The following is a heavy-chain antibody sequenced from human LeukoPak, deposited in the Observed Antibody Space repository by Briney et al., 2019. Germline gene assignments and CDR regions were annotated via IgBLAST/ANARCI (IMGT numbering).Heavy chain of an antibody. D-gene: IGHD3-22*01. J-gene: IGHJ3*02. CDR1: GYTFTSYG. CDR2: ISAYNGNT. V-gene: IGHV1-18*01. Sequence: GASVKVSCKASGYTFTSYGISWVRQAPGQGLEWMGWISAYNGNTNYAQKLQGRVTMTTDTSTSTAYMELRSLRSDDTAVYYCAREASYYYYDSSGYYHGAFDIWGQGTMVTVSS. CDR3: AREASYYYYDSSGYYHGAFDI.